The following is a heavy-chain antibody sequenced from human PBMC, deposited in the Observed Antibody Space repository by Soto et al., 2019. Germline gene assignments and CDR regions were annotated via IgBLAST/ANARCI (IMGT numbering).Heavy chain of an antibody. Sequence: EVQLVQSGAEVKKPGESLRISCQGSGYSFTSYWITWVRQMPGKGLEWMGRIDPSDSYTNYSPSFQGHVTISVDESTSTAHLQWSSLKASDIATYYCARHEEEGPVDYWGQGTPVTVSS. CDR1: GYSFTSYW. V-gene: IGHV5-10-1*03. CDR3: ARHEEEGPVDY. D-gene: IGHD4-4*01. J-gene: IGHJ4*02. CDR2: IDPSDSYT.